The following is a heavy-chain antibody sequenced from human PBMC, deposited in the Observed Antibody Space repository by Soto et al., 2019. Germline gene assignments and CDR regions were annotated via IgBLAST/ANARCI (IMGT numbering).Heavy chain of an antibody. D-gene: IGHD3-10*01. Sequence: QVQLVQSGAEVKKPGASVKVSCKASGYTFTSYAMHWVRQAPGQRLEWMGWINAGNGNTKYSQKFQGRVTITRDTSASTAYMELSSLRSEDTAVYYCASYGLITMVRGAGAFDIWGQGTMVTVSS. V-gene: IGHV1-3*01. CDR2: INAGNGNT. CDR3: ASYGLITMVRGAGAFDI. J-gene: IGHJ3*02. CDR1: GYTFTSYA.